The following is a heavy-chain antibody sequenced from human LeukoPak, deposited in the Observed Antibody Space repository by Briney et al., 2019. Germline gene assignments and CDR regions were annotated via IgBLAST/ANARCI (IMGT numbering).Heavy chain of an antibody. D-gene: IGHD3-10*02. J-gene: IGHJ6*04. CDR2: IDSGRGSST. CDR1: GFTFSSYE. CDR3: AELGITMIGGV. V-gene: IGHV3-48*03. Sequence: GGSLRLSCAASGFTFSSYEMNWVRQAPGKGLEWVSYIDSGRGSSTNYADSVKGRFTISRDNAKNSLYLQMNSLRAEDTAVYYCAELGITMIGGVWGKGTTVTISS.